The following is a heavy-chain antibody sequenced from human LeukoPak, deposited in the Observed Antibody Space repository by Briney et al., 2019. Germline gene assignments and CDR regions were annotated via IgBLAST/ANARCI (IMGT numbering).Heavy chain of an antibody. CDR2: ISSSSSYI. CDR3: ARDRHSGSYYEYDY. D-gene: IGHD1-26*01. J-gene: IGHJ4*02. CDR1: GFTFSSYS. V-gene: IGHV3-21*01. Sequence: GGSLRLSCAASGFTFSSYSTNWVRQAPGKGLEWVSSISSSSSYIYYADEVKGRFTISRDNDKNSLYLQMNSLGAEDTAVYYCARDRHSGSYYEYDYWGQGTLVTVSS.